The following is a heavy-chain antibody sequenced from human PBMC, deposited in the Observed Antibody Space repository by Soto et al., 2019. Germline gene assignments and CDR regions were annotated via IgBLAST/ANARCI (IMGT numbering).Heavy chain of an antibody. V-gene: IGHV3-9*01. Sequence: PGGSLRLSCAASGFTFDDYAMHWVRQAPGKGLEWVSGISWNSGSIGHADSVKGRFTISRDNAKNSLYLQMNSLRAEDTALYYCAKDMRGDIVLMVYAIRSAFDIWGQGTMVTVSS. CDR1: GFTFDDYA. CDR2: ISWNSGSI. D-gene: IGHD2-8*01. J-gene: IGHJ3*02. CDR3: AKDMRGDIVLMVYAIRSAFDI.